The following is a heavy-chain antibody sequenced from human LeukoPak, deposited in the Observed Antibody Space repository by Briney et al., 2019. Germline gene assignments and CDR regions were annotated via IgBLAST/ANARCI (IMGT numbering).Heavy chain of an antibody. V-gene: IGHV3-23*01. D-gene: IGHD2-2*02. CDR2: ISNSGGST. Sequence: GGSLRLSCAASGFTLSSYAMTWVRQAPGKGLEWVSGISNSGGSTYYADSVKGRFIISRDNSKNTLYLQMKSLRAEDTAVYYCARARYCSSTSCYIDYWGQGTLVTVSS. CDR1: GFTLSSYA. CDR3: ARARYCSSTSCYIDY. J-gene: IGHJ4*02.